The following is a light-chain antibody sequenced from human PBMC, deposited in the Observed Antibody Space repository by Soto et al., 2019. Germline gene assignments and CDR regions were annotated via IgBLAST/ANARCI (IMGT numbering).Light chain of an antibody. V-gene: IGKV1-5*01. CDR1: QSISSW. Sequence: DIQMTQSPSTLSASVGDRVTITCRASQSISSWLAWYQQKPGKAPKLLIYDASSLESGVPSRFSGSGSGTEFTITIRSLQPDDFATYYCQQYNRTFGQGTKVEIK. CDR2: DAS. CDR3: QQYNRT. J-gene: IGKJ1*01.